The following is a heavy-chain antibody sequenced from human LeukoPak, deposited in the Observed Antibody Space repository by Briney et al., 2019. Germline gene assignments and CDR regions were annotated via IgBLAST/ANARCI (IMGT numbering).Heavy chain of an antibody. D-gene: IGHD5-18*01. CDR1: GFTFADYA. CDR3: AKGRGYNYGYIFGYFDY. Sequence: GGSLRLSCAASGFTFADYAMHWVRQTPGKGLEWVSGISWNSGNIDYADSVKGRFTISRDNAKNSLYLQMDSLRAEDTALYYCAKGRGYNYGYIFGYFDYWGQGTLVTVSS. CDR2: ISWNSGNI. V-gene: IGHV3-9*01. J-gene: IGHJ4*02.